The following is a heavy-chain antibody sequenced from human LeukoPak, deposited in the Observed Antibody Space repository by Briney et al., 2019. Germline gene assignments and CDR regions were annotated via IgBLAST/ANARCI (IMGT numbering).Heavy chain of an antibody. CDR1: GFTFAGCA. D-gene: IGHD6-19*01. Sequence: SGGSLRLSCAASGFTFAGCAMSWVRQAPGKGLEWVSTFGRSGAGTFYADSVKGRFTISRDNSKNTLYLQMYSLRAEDTAVYYCAKRDSSGSNYFAYWGQGALVTVSS. V-gene: IGHV3-23*01. J-gene: IGHJ4*02. CDR2: FGRSGAGT. CDR3: AKRDSSGSNYFAY.